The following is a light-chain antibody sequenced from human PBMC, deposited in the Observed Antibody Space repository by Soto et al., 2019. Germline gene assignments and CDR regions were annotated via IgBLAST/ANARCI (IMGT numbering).Light chain of an antibody. J-gene: IGKJ5*01. CDR2: GAS. V-gene: IGKV3D-20*02. CDR1: QSVSSIY. Sequence: EIIMTQSPATLSVSPGERATLSCRASQSVSSIYLAWYQQKPGQAPRLLVYGASSRATGIPDRFSGSGSGADFTLTISSLEPEDFAIYYCQQRNTWPPVTFGQGTRLEI. CDR3: QQRNTWPPVT.